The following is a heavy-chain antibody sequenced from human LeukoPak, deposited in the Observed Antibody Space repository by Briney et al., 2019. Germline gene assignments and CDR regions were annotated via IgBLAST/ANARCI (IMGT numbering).Heavy chain of an antibody. CDR1: GRSFSGYY. V-gene: IGHV4-34*01. CDR2: INHSGIT. D-gene: IGHD2-15*01. CDR3: ARAVIVVAAATQRNWFDP. Sequence: SETLSLTCAVYGRSFSGYYWTWIRQTPGKGLEWIGEINHSGITDYNPSLRSRATISVDTSKNQFSLKLSSATAADTAIYYCARAVIVVAAATQRNWFDPWGQGTLVTVSS. J-gene: IGHJ5*02.